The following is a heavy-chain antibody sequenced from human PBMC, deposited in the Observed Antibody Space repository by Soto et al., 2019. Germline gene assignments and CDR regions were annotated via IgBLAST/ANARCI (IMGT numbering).Heavy chain of an antibody. CDR1: GGSFSGYY. J-gene: IGHJ5*02. CDR2: INHSGST. D-gene: IGHD3-10*01. Sequence: SETLSLTCAVYGGSFSGYYWSWIRQPPGKGLEWIGEINHSGSTNYNPSLKSRVTISVDTSKNQFSLKLSSVTAADTAVYYCARRSSYITMVRGVIWFDPWGQGTLVTVSS. V-gene: IGHV4-34*01. CDR3: ARRSSYITMVRGVIWFDP.